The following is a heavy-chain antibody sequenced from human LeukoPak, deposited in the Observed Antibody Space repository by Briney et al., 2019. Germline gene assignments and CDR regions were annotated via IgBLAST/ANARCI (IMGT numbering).Heavy chain of an antibody. D-gene: IGHD3-10*01. CDR2: INHSGST. V-gene: IGHV4-34*01. Sequence: SETLSLTCAVYGGSFSGYYWSWIRQPPGKGLEWIGEINHSGSTNYNPSLKSRVTISVDTSKNQFSLKLSSVTAADTVVYYCARVGLLWFGELWYWGQGTLVTVSS. CDR3: ARVGLLWFGELWY. CDR1: GGSFSGYY. J-gene: IGHJ4*02.